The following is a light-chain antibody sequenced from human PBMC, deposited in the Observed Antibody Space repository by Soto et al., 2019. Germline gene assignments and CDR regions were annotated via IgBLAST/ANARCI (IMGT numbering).Light chain of an antibody. J-gene: IGKJ1*01. CDR1: QSVLYSSNNKNN. CDR3: QQYYTTPWT. Sequence: DFVMTQSPDSLAVSLGERATINCKSSQSVLYSSNNKNNLAWYQHKSGQPPKLLIYWASTRESGVPDRFSGSGSGTDFTLTISSLQAEDVAVYYCQQYYTTPWTFGQGTKVEIK. CDR2: WAS. V-gene: IGKV4-1*01.